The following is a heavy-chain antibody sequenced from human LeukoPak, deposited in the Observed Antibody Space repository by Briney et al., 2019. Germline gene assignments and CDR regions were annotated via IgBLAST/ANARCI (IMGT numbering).Heavy chain of an antibody. J-gene: IGHJ5*02. CDR3: ARGVGATLNWFDP. CDR1: GFTFSSYS. Sequence: GGSLRLSCAASGFTFSSYSMNWVRQAPGKGLEWVSSISSSSSYIYYADSVKGRFTISRDNAKNSLYLQMNSLRAEDTAVYYCARGVGATLNWFDPWSQGTLVTVSS. CDR2: ISSSSSYI. V-gene: IGHV3-21*01. D-gene: IGHD1-26*01.